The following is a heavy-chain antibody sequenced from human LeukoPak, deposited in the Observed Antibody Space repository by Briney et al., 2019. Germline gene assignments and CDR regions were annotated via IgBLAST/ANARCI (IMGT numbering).Heavy chain of an antibody. D-gene: IGHD3-22*01. J-gene: IGHJ4*02. V-gene: IGHV1-2*02. CDR1: GHTFTGYY. CDR2: VNPNSGGT. Sequence: ASVKVSCKASGHTFTGYYMHWVRQAPGQGLEWMGWVNPNSGGTNYAQKFQGRVTMTRDTSISTAYMELSRVRSDDTAAYYCARARYYYDSSGYSFDYWGQGTLVTVSS. CDR3: ARARYYYDSSGYSFDY.